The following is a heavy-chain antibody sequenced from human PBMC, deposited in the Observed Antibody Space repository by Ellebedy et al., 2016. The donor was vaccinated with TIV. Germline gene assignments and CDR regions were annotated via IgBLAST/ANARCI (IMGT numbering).Heavy chain of an antibody. J-gene: IGHJ4*02. V-gene: IGHV1-18*01. D-gene: IGHD4-23*01. Sequence: AASVKVSCKASGYTLMSYGICWVRQAPGQGLEWMGWVSPYDGNTNYAQKLQGRVTMTIDTSTSTGYMELRSLRSDDTAVYYCARGFRYGSGRWPLDHWGQGTLVTVSS. CDR3: ARGFRYGSGRWPLDH. CDR1: GYTLMSYG. CDR2: VSPYDGNT.